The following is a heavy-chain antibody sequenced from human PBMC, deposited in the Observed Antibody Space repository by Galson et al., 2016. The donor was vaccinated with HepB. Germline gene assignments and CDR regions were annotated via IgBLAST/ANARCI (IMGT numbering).Heavy chain of an antibody. V-gene: IGHV1-3*01. CDR3: ARIGGGSSGFDY. CDR1: GNTFTASA. CDR2: ITVVNGNT. Sequence: SVKVSCKASGNTFTASAIHWVRQAPGQRLEWMGWITVVNGNTKYSQKFQDRVTFTSDTSASTAYMDLGSLTSEDTAVYYWARIGGGSSGFDYWGQGSLVTVSS. D-gene: IGHD2-15*01. J-gene: IGHJ4*02.